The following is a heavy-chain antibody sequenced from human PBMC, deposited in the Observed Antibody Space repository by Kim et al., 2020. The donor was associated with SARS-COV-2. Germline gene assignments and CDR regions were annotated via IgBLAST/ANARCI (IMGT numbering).Heavy chain of an antibody. J-gene: IGHJ6*02. CDR2: ITWNGGTF. CDR1: GVLFSDYA. CDR3: AKSIYFYGIDV. D-gene: IGHD2-21*01. Sequence: GGSLRLSCAASGVLFSDYAMHWVRQSPGKGLEWVSSITWNGGTFAYADSVKGRFIISRDNAKNALYLQMNSVRTEDTALYFCAKSIYFYGIDVWGQGTTVTVS. V-gene: IGHV3-9*01.